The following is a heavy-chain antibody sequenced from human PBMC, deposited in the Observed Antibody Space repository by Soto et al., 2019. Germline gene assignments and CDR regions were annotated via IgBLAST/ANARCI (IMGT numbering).Heavy chain of an antibody. CDR3: AIVSISFSSLADSFNNWFDP. J-gene: IGHJ5*02. V-gene: IGHV3-23*01. Sequence: HPGGSLRLSCAASGFTFSSYAMSWVRQAPGKGLEWVSAISGSGGSTYYADSVKGRFTISRDNSKNTLYLQMNSLRAEDTAVYYCAIVSISFSSLADSFNNWFDPWGQGTLVTVSS. D-gene: IGHD6-6*01. CDR1: GFTFSSYA. CDR2: ISGSGGST.